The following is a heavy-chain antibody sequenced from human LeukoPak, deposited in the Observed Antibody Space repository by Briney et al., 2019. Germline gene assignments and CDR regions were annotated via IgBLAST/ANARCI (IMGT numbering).Heavy chain of an antibody. CDR3: ARRAGGYSHPYDY. CDR1: GFTVSGNY. Sequence: GGSLRLSCAVSGFTVSGNYMSWVRQAPGKGLEWVSLIYSGGTTYYADSVKGRFTISRDNSKKTLYLQMNSLRAGDTAVYYCARRAGGYSHPYDYWGQGILVTVSS. V-gene: IGHV3-53*01. CDR2: IYSGGTT. J-gene: IGHJ4*02. D-gene: IGHD4-23*01.